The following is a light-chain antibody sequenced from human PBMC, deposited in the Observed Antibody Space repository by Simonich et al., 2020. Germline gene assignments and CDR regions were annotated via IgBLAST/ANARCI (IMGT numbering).Light chain of an antibody. J-gene: IGLJ3*02. V-gene: IGLV2-14*01. CDR2: DVR. CDR1: SSDVGGYNS. CDR3: SSYTSSSTWV. Sequence: QSALTQPASVSGSPGQSITISCTGTSSDVGGYNSVSWYQQHPGKAPKLMIYDVRKRPSGVSNRFSGSKSGTTASLTISGLQAEDEADYYCSSYTSSSTWVFGGGTKLTVL.